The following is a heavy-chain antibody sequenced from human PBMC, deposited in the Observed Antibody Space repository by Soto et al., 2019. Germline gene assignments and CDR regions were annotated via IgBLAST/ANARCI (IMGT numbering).Heavy chain of an antibody. J-gene: IGHJ5*02. CDR1: GGSFSGYY. CDR3: ARAAAAGTAYNWFDP. Sequence: QVQLQQWGAGLLKPSETLSLTCAVYGGSFSGYYWSWIRQPPGKGLEWFGEINHSGSTNYNPSLKSRVTISVDTYKNQFSLKLSSETAADTAVYYCARAAAAGTAYNWFDPWGQGTLVTVSS. D-gene: IGHD6-13*01. CDR2: INHSGST. V-gene: IGHV4-34*01.